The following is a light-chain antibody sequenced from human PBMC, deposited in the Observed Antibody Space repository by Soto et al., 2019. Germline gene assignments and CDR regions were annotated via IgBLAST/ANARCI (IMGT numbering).Light chain of an antibody. Sequence: DIQMTQSPSSLSASVGDRVTITCRASQSISSYLNWYQQKPGKAPKLLIYAASSLQSGVPSRFSSSGSGTDFTLTISRLQPEDFATYFCQQSSSTPPIYTFGQGTKLEIK. CDR3: QQSSSTPPIYT. J-gene: IGKJ2*01. CDR2: AAS. V-gene: IGKV1-39*01. CDR1: QSISSY.